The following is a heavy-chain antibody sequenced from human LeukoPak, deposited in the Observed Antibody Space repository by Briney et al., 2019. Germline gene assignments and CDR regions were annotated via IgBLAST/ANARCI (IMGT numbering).Heavy chain of an antibody. CDR1: GGSISSGGYY. V-gene: IGHV4-31*03. CDR2: IYCSGST. Sequence: SETLSLTCTVSGGSISSGGYYWSWIRQHPGKGLEWIGYIYCSGSTYYNPSLKSRVTISVDTSKNQFSLKLSSVTAADTAVYYCARGALGILDYWGQETLVTVSS. D-gene: IGHD7-27*01. J-gene: IGHJ4*02. CDR3: ARGALGILDY.